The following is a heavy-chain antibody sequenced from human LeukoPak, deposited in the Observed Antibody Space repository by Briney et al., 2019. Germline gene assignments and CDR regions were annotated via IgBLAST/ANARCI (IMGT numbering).Heavy chain of an antibody. J-gene: IGHJ4*02. Sequence: GGSLRLSCSASGFTFSSYAMHWVRQAPGKGLEYVSAISSNGGSTYYADSVKGRFTISRDNSKNTLYLQTSSLRAEDTAVYYCVNSEFYDILTGPGGYWGQGTLVTVSS. V-gene: IGHV3-64D*06. CDR3: VNSEFYDILTGPGGY. CDR2: ISSNGGST. CDR1: GFTFSSYA. D-gene: IGHD3-9*01.